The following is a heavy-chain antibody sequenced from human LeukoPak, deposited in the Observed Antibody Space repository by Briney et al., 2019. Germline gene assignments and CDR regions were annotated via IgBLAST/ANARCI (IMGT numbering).Heavy chain of an antibody. D-gene: IGHD5-18*01. CDR3: ARVGPSYGYVDF. V-gene: IGHV3-21*01. CDR1: GLNLSSYT. Sequence: GGSLRHSCAASGLNLSSYTMNLVRQAPGKGLEWVSSISSSSGDIYYPDSLRGRFTISRDNAKNSLYLQMNSLRAEDTAVYYCARVGPSYGYVDFWGQGTLVTVSS. J-gene: IGHJ4*02. CDR2: ISSSSGDI.